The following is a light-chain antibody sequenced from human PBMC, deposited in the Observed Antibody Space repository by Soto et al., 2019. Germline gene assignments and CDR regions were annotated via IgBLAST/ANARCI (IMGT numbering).Light chain of an antibody. V-gene: IGKV1-9*01. Sequence: DIQLTQSPSFLSASVGDRVTITCRASQGISSSLAWYQQRPGKAPKLLIYAASTLQSGVPSRFSGSGSGAKFTLTITSLQPEDFATYYCQQLNNDLLTFGGGTKVEIK. CDR1: QGISSS. J-gene: IGKJ4*01. CDR3: QQLNNDLLT. CDR2: AAS.